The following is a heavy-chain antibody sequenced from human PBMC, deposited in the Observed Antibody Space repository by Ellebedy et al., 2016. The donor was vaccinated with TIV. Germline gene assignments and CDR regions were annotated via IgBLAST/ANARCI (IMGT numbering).Heavy chain of an antibody. J-gene: IGHJ4*02. CDR1: GGTFSSYA. CDR2: IIPIFDTA. V-gene: IGHV1-69*13. Sequence: AASVKVSCKASGGTFSSYAISWARQAPGQGLEWMGGIIPIFDTANYAQKFQGRVTITADESTSTAYMELSSLRSEDTAVYYCARHGGLYYDSSGYARAFDYWGQGTLVTVSS. CDR3: ARHGGLYYDSSGYARAFDY. D-gene: IGHD3-22*01.